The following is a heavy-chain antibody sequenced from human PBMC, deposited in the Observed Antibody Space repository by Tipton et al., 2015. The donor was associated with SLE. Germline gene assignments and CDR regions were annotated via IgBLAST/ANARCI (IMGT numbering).Heavy chain of an antibody. CDR1: GFTVSSNY. J-gene: IGHJ2*01. D-gene: IGHD1-14*01. Sequence: SLRLSCAASGFTVSSNYMSWVRQAPGKGLEWVSVIYSGGSTYYADSVKGRFTISGHNSKNTLYLQMNSLRAEDTAVYYCARSGVGWWYFDLWGRGTLATVSS. V-gene: IGHV3-53*04. CDR2: IYSGGST. CDR3: ARSGVGWWYFDL.